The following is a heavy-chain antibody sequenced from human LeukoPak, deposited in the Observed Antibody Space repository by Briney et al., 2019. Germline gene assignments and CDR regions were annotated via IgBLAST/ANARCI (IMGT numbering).Heavy chain of an antibody. CDR1: GGSISSGGYY. D-gene: IGHD6-6*01. CDR2: IYHSGST. V-gene: IGHV4-30-2*01. J-gene: IGHJ4*02. CDR3: AREQALGYSSSAADY. Sequence: SETLSLTCTVSGGSISSGGYYCSWIRQPPGKGLEWIGYIYHSGSTYYNPSLKSRVTISVDRSKNQFSLKLSSVTAADTAVYYCAREQALGYSSSAADYWGQGTLVSVSS.